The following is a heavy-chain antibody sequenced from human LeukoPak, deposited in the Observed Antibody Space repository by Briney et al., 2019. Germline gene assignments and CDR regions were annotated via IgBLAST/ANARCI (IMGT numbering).Heavy chain of an antibody. J-gene: IGHJ3*02. D-gene: IGHD2-21*02. V-gene: IGHV1-69*13. Sequence: SVKVSCKASGGTFSSYAISWVRQAPGQGLEWMGGIIPIFGTANYAQKFQGRVTITADESTSTAYMELSSLRSEDTAVYYCARPGQTAYCGGDCYSGNAFDIWGQGTMVTVSS. CDR3: ARPGQTAYCGGDCYSGNAFDI. CDR2: IIPIFGTA. CDR1: GGTFSSYA.